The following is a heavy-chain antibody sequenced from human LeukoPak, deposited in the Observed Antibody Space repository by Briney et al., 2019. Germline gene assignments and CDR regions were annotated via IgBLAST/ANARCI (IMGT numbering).Heavy chain of an antibody. CDR2: IKQDGSEK. Sequence: GGSLRLSCAASGFTFSSYWMSWVRQAPGKGLEWVANIKQDGSEKYYVDSVKGRFTISRDNAKNTLYLQMNSLRAEDTAVYYCARDLDYVWGSFPGMDVWGQGTTVTVSS. CDR1: GFTFSSYW. D-gene: IGHD3-16*01. V-gene: IGHV3-7*01. CDR3: ARDLDYVWGSFPGMDV. J-gene: IGHJ6*02.